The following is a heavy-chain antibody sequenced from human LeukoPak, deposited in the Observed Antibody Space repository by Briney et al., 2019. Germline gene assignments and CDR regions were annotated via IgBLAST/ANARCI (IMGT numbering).Heavy chain of an antibody. V-gene: IGHV3-7*01. J-gene: IGHJ4*02. CDR2: IKQDGSEK. CDR3: ARGGTRVYSPSDY. D-gene: IGHD5-18*01. CDR1: GFTFNSHW. Sequence: GGSLRLSCAASGFTFNSHWMTWVRQAPGKGLEWLANIKQDGSEKYYVDSVKGRFTISRDNARNSVYLQMNSLRAEDTAVYYCARGGTRVYSPSDYWGQGALVTVSS.